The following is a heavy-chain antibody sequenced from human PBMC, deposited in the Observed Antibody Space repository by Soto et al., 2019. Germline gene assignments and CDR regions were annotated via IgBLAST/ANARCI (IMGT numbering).Heavy chain of an antibody. CDR2: MNPNSGNT. V-gene: IGHV1-8*01. Sequence: QVQLVQSGAEVKKPGASVKVSCKASGYTFTSYDINRVRQATGQGLEWMGWMNPNSGNTGYAQKFQGRVTMTRNTSISTAYMELSSLRSEDTAVYYCARGLVSVYYYYMDVWGKGTTVTVSS. D-gene: IGHD3-9*01. CDR3: ARGLVSVYYYYMDV. J-gene: IGHJ6*03. CDR1: GYTFTSYD.